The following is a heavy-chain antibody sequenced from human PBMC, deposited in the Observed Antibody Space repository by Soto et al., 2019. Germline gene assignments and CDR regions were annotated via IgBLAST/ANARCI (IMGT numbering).Heavy chain of an antibody. CDR1: GFTFSDCW. Sequence: GRSLRLPRAGSGFTFSDCWMVWVRQAPGKGREWVANIKQDGSEKNLVDSVKGRLTISRDNAKNSLYLQVNSLRAEDTAVYYWTSLGLHGWAQVTTVIVSS. V-gene: IGHV3-7*01. CDR2: IKQDGSEK. CDR3: TSLGLHG. D-gene: IGHD2-15*01. J-gene: IGHJ6*01.